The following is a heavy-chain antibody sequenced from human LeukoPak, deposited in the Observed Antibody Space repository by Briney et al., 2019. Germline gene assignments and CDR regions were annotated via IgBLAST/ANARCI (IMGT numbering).Heavy chain of an antibody. CDR2: LYGDDDK. CDR3: AHRIKNWKGYRYGHYFDY. D-gene: IGHD5-18*01. J-gene: IGHJ4*02. V-gene: IGHV2-5*02. CDR1: EFVRLASGMG. Sequence: ESSATLVNPSQTFTLTCYFIEFVRLASGMGVDWIRQTHANALERLALLYGDDDKRDSPSLKTRLTITQETSKNQVVLTMTNMDPVDTATYYCAHRIKNWKGYRYGHYFDYWGQGTLVTVSS.